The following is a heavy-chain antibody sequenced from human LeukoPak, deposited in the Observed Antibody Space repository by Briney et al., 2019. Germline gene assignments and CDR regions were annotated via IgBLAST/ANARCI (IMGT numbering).Heavy chain of an antibody. Sequence: ASINVSCKASGYTFTGYYMHCIRQAPGQWLELIGLINPNSGATNYAQKFEGRVTITRDTYICIAYMELSRLRSNDTAAYYCAREDYGGNPDAILRLFDYWGQGTLVTVSS. J-gene: IGHJ4*02. D-gene: IGHD4-23*01. V-gene: IGHV1-2*02. CDR3: AREDYGGNPDAILRLFDY. CDR1: GYTFTGYY. CDR2: INPNSGAT.